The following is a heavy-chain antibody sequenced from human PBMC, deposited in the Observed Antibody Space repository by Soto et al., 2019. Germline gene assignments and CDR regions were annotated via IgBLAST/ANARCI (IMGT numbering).Heavy chain of an antibody. V-gene: IGHV1-46*01. CDR3: ARERSRSRIEVGGTNYFDY. D-gene: IGHD6-19*01. CDR2: INPSGGST. CDR1: GYTFTSYY. J-gene: IGHJ4*02. Sequence: QVQLVQSGAEVKKPGASVKVSCKASGYTFTSYYMHWVRQAPGQGLEWMGIINPSGGSTSHAQKIQGRVSRTRGTSTSTVYMELSSLRCEDTAVYYCARERSRSRIEVGGTNYFDYWGQGALVTVSS.